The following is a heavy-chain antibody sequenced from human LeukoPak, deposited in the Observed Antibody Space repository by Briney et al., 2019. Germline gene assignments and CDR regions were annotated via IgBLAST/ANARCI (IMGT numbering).Heavy chain of an antibody. V-gene: IGHV1-8*01. J-gene: IGHJ4*02. CDR2: MNPNSGNT. D-gene: IGHD1-26*01. Sequence: ASVKVSCKASGYTFTSYDINWVRQATGQGLEWMGWMNPNSGNTGNAQKFQSRVTMTRNTSISTAYMELSSLRSEDTAVYYCARALGAPDYYFDYWGQGTLVTVSS. CDR3: ARALGAPDYYFDY. CDR1: GYTFTSYD.